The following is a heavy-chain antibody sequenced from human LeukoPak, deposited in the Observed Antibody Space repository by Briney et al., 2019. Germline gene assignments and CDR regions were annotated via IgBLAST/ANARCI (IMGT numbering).Heavy chain of an antibody. J-gene: IGHJ4*02. V-gene: IGHV4-39*07. CDR1: GGSISSSSYY. Sequence: PSETLSLTCTVSGGSISSSSYYWGWIRQPPGRGLEWIGSIYYSGSTYYNPSLKSRVTISVDTSKNQFSLKLSSVTAADTAVYYCARWIGSRWGQGTLVTVSS. D-gene: IGHD2-15*01. CDR2: IYYSGST. CDR3: ARWIGSR.